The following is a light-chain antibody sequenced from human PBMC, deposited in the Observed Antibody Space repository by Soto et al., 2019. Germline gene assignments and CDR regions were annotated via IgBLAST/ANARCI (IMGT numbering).Light chain of an antibody. CDR2: GAS. J-gene: IGKJ4*01. Sequence: EIVLTQSPGTLSMSPGERATLSCRASQSVSSSALAWYQQTPGQAPRLLIFGASSRANGIPARFSGSGSGTDFTLTISSLEPEDFAVYYCQQRKNWPPLSFGGGTKVEIK. CDR3: QQRKNWPPLS. V-gene: IGKV3D-20*02. CDR1: QSVSSSA.